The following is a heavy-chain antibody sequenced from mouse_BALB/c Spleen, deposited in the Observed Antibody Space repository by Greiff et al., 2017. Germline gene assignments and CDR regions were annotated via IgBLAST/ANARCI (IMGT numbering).Heavy chain of an antibody. J-gene: IGHJ1*01. CDR1: GFTFSSFG. CDR3: ARGGNYRYWYFDV. V-gene: IGHV5-17*02. CDR2: ISSGSSTI. Sequence: EVKLVESGGGLVQPGGSRKLSCAASGFTFSSFGMHWVRQAPEKGLEWVAYISSGSSTIYYADTVKGRFTISRDNPKNTLFLQMTSLRSEDTAMYYCARGGNYRYWYFDVWGAGTTVTVSS. D-gene: IGHD2-1*01.